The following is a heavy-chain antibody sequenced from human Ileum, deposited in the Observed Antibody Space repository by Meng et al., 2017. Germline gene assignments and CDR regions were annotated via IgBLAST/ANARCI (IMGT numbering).Heavy chain of an antibody. D-gene: IGHD3-3*01. J-gene: IGHJ5*02. CDR3: ARENTIFGVVWGSWFDP. CDR1: NGSLTNVNNY. V-gene: IGHV4-30-4*01. Sequence: QVQLQESGPGLVKPSQTLSLTCSVSNGSLTNVNNYWNWIRQPPGKGLEWIGYIYYSGSTYYNPSLKSRVTISVDTSKNQFSLKLSSVTAADTAVYYCARENTIFGVVWGSWFDPWGQGTLVTVSS. CDR2: IYYSGST.